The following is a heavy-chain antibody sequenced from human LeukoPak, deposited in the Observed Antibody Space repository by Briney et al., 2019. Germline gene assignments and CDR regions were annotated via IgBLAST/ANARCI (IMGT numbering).Heavy chain of an antibody. D-gene: IGHD6-19*01. CDR2: VSPGGDKT. J-gene: IGHJ3*01. CDR3: AKEKAVARSSGWHAFDV. Sequence: TGGSLRLSCAASGFTFSSHAMSWARQAPGKGLQWVSAVSPGGDKTYYADSVKGRFTVSRDNSRNTLYLQMNSLRADDTAVYFCAKEKAVARSSGWHAFDVWGQGSLLTV. V-gene: IGHV3-23*01. CDR1: GFTFSSHA.